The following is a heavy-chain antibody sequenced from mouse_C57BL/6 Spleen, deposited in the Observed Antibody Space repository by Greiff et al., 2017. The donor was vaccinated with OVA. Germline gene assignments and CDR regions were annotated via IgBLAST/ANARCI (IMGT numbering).Heavy chain of an antibody. CDR1: GFTFSSYT. D-gene: IGHD2-5*01. CDR3: ARHGYYSNYGFAWFAY. CDR2: ISGGGGNT. Sequence: EVKLVESGGGLVKPGGSLKLSCAASGFTFSSYTMSWVRQTPEKRLEWVATISGGGGNTYYPDSVKGRFTISRDNAKNTLYLQMSSLRSEDTALYYCARHGYYSNYGFAWFAYWGQGTLVTVSA. V-gene: IGHV5-9*01. J-gene: IGHJ3*01.